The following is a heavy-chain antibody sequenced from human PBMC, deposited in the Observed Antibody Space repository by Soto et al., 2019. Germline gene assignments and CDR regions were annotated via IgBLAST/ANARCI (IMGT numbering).Heavy chain of an antibody. J-gene: IGHJ2*01. CDR3: ARLGDVVVVAATGWYFDL. V-gene: IGHV4-39*01. CDR2: IYYSGST. Sequence: SETLSLTCTVSGGSISSSSYYWGWNRQPPGKGLEWIGSIYYSGSTYYNPSLKSRVTISVDTSKNQFSLKLSSVTAADTAVYYCARLGDVVVVAATGWYFDLWGRGTLVTVSS. D-gene: IGHD2-15*01. CDR1: GGSISSSSYY.